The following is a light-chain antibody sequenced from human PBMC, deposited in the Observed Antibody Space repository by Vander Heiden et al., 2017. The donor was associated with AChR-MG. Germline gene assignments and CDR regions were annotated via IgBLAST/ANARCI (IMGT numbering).Light chain of an antibody. CDR3: SSYTSSSTVV. V-gene: IGLV2-14*03. Sequence: QSALTQPASVSGSPGQSIPLSCTGTSSDVGGYNYVSWYQQHPGKAPKLMSYDVSNRPSGVANRFSGSKSGNTASLTMSGLQAEDEANYYCSSYTSSSTVVFGGGTKLTVL. CDR2: DVS. CDR1: SSDVGGYNY. J-gene: IGLJ2*01.